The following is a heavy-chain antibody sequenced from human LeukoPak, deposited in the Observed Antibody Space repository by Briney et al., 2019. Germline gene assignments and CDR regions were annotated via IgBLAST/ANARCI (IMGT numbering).Heavy chain of an antibody. V-gene: IGHV1-46*01. D-gene: IGHD5-18*01. CDR3: ARDAGEEGYSYGSGRDYYYYMDV. CDR1: GHTFTSYY. J-gene: IGHJ6*03. Sequence: ASVKVSCKASGHTFTSYYMHWVRQAPGQGLEWMGIINPSGGSTSYAQKFQGRVTMTRDTSTSTAYMELSRLRSDDTAVYYCARDAGEEGYSYGSGRDYYYYMDVWGKGTTVTVSS. CDR2: INPSGGST.